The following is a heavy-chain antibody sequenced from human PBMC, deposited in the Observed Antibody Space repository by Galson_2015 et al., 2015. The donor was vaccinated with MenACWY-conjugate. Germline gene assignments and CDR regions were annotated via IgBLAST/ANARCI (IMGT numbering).Heavy chain of an antibody. D-gene: IGHD4-23*01. CDR2: INNDGSDT. V-gene: IGHV3-74*01. J-gene: IGHJ4*02. CDR1: GFTFSSYW. Sequence: SLRLSCAASGFTFSSYWMHWVRQAPGKGLLWVSRINNDGSDTSYADSVKGRFTIPRDNAENTLYLQMNSLRAEDTAVYYCARDNSAGPDLFDYWGQGTLVTVSS. CDR3: ARDNSAGPDLFDY.